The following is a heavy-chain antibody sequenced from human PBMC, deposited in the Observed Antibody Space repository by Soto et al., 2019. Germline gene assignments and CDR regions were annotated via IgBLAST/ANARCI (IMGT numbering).Heavy chain of an antibody. CDR1: GFTVSPYG. V-gene: IGHV3-30*03. D-gene: IGHD2-8*02. Sequence: QVQLVESGGGVVQPGRALRLSCAVSGFTVSPYGMHWVRQAPGKGLEWVAVISRDGGTKYYADSVKCRFTISRDNSRNTLFLEMNSLRGDDMAVYYCTGEVASGYWGQGTLVTVSS. CDR3: TGEVASGY. CDR2: ISRDGGTK. J-gene: IGHJ4*02.